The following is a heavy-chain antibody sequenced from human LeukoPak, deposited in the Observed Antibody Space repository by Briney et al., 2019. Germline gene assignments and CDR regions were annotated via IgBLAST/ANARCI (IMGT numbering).Heavy chain of an antibody. CDR1: GFTFSNAW. D-gene: IGHD3-10*01. J-gene: IGHJ4*02. Sequence: PGGSLRLSCATSGFTFSNAWMSWVRQAPGKGLEWVGRIKRKSDGETTDYAASVKGRFTISRDDSKNTVSLQMNSPKTEDTAVYYCTTEWNYGSGSIFDYWGQGTLVTVSS. V-gene: IGHV3-15*01. CDR3: TTEWNYGSGSIFDY. CDR2: IKRKSDGETT.